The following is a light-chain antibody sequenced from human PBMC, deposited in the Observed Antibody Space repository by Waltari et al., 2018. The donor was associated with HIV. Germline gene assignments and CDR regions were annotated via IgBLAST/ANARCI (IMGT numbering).Light chain of an antibody. CDR3: SSYTSSSTPQVV. J-gene: IGLJ2*01. CDR1: SSDVGGYNY. CDR2: EFS. V-gene: IGLV2-14*01. Sequence: QSALTQPASVSGSPGQSITISCTGTSSDVGGYNYVSWYQQHPGKAPKLMIYEFSNRPSGVSNRFSGSKSGNTASLTISGLQAEDEADYYCSSYTSSSTPQVVFGGGTKLTVL.